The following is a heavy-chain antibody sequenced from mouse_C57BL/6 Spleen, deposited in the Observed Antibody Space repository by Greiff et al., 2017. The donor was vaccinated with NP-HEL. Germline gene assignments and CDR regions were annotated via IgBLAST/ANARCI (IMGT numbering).Heavy chain of an antibody. V-gene: IGHV1-54*01. J-gene: IGHJ3*01. Sequence: VQLQQSGAELVRPGTSVKVSCKASGYAFTNYLIEWVKQRPGQGLEWIGVINPGSGGTNYNEKFKGKATLTADKSSSTAYMQLRSLTSEDSAVYFCARCDYDGVQFAYWGKGTLVTVSA. CDR1: GYAFTNYL. D-gene: IGHD2-4*01. CDR2: INPGSGGT. CDR3: ARCDYDGVQFAY.